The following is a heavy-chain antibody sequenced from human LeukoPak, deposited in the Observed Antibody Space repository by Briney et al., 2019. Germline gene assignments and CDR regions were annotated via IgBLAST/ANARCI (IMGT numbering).Heavy chain of an antibody. Sequence: ASVKVSCKASGYTFTSYAMHWVRQAPGQRLEWMGWINAGNGNTKYSQKFQGRVTFTRDTSASTAYMELSSLRSEDTAVYYCAREGDTIFALDHWGQGTLVTVSS. J-gene: IGHJ4*02. CDR1: GYTFTSYA. CDR3: AREGDTIFALDH. D-gene: IGHD3-3*01. CDR2: INAGNGNT. V-gene: IGHV1-3*01.